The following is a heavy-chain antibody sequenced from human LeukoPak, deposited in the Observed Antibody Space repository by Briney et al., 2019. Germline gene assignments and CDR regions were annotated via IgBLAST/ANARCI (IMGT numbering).Heavy chain of an antibody. V-gene: IGHV3-21*01. CDR2: ISRSSRHL. J-gene: IGHJ1*01. CDR1: GFTFSSYG. CDR3: VRDFDTVTTAYLQL. Sequence: GGSLRLSCAASGFTFSSYGMHWVRQAPGKGLEWVSSISRSSRHLYYADSVKGRFTISRDDAKNSVYLQMNSPRADETAVYYCVRDFDTVTTAYLQLWGQGTLVTVSS. D-gene: IGHD4-17*01.